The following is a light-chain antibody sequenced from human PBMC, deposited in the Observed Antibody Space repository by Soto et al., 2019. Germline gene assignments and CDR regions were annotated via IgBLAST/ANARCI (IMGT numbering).Light chain of an antibody. CDR2: AAS. J-gene: IGKJ5*01. CDR1: QVISTS. CDR3: QQLFDSPIT. Sequence: DIQLTQSPSFLSPSIGESVTITCRANQVISTSLPWYQVKPGKAPKLLIYAASTLESGVSSRFSATVSGTEFSLTITSLQPEDFATYYCQQLFDSPITFGQGTRLEIK. V-gene: IGKV1-9*01.